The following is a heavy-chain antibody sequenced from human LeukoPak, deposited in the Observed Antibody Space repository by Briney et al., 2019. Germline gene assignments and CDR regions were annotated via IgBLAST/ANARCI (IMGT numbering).Heavy chain of an antibody. J-gene: IGHJ4*02. Sequence: GGSLRLSCATSGFRFSDYWMNWVRQAPGKGLEWVANIKQDGSEKYYVDSVKGRFTISRDNAKNSLYLQMNSLRVEDTAVYYCAKDLSVAAVAGFYWGQGTLVTVSS. V-gene: IGHV3-7*03. CDR3: AKDLSVAAVAGFY. D-gene: IGHD6-19*01. CDR1: GFRFSDYW. CDR2: IKQDGSEK.